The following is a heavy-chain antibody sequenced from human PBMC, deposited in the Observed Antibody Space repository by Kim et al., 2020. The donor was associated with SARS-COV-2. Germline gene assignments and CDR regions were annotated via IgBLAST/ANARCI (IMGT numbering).Heavy chain of an antibody. CDR1: GGSISSISYY. CDR2: IYYSGST. CDR3: ARRGRYFDWLSPYYFDY. Sequence: SETLSLTCTVSGGSISSISYYWGWIRQPPGKGLEWIGSIYYSGSTYYNPSLKSRVTISVDTSKNQFSLKLSSVTAADTAVYYCARRGRYFDWLSPYYFDYWGQGTLVTVSS. J-gene: IGHJ4*02. D-gene: IGHD3-9*01. V-gene: IGHV4-39*01.